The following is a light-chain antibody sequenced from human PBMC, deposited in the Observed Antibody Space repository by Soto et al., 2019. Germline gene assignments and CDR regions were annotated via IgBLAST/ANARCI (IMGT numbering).Light chain of an antibody. V-gene: IGKV3-20*01. Sequence: EIVLTQSPGTLSLSPVERATLSGTASQSVGRSYLSWYQQKPAQAPRLLLYGTSNRATGTPDRFSGSGSGTEFNLTISRLEPEDFAVYYCQQYGNSTRAFGPGTKVDIK. J-gene: IGKJ1*01. CDR1: QSVGRSY. CDR3: QQYGNSTRA. CDR2: GTS.